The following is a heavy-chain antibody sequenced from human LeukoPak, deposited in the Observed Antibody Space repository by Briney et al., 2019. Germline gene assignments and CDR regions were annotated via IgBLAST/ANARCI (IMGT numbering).Heavy chain of an antibody. CDR1: GFTFSSYG. D-gene: IGHD6-19*01. V-gene: IGHV3-30*02. Sequence: PGGSLRLSCAASGFTFSSYGMHWVRQAPGKGLEWVAFIRYDGSNKYYADSVKGRFTISRDNSKNTLYLQMNSLRAEDTAVYYCAKDEEYSSGWTTFYFDYWGQGTLVTVSS. J-gene: IGHJ4*02. CDR2: IRYDGSNK. CDR3: AKDEEYSSGWTTFYFDY.